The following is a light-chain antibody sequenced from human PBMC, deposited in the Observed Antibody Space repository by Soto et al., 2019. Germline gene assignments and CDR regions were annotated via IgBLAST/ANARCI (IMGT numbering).Light chain of an antibody. CDR1: QSISRQ. V-gene: IGKV1-5*03. Sequence: DIQMTQSPSTLSASVGDRVSITCRASQSISRQLAWYQQKPGKAPNLLIYQASNLQTGVPLRFTGSGSGTEFSLTISSLQPDDLATYYCLPYQRYWTFGQVTTVEVK. J-gene: IGKJ1*01. CDR2: QAS. CDR3: LPYQRYWT.